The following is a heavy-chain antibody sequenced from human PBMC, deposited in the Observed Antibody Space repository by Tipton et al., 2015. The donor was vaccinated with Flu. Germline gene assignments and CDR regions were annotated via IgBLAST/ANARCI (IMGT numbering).Heavy chain of an antibody. D-gene: IGHD5-18*01. CDR3: ARGGYSYGYGKNYYYYGMDV. V-gene: IGHV4-61*02. CDR1: GGSISSGSYY. J-gene: IGHJ6*02. CDR2: IYTSGST. Sequence: LRLSCTVSGGSISSGSYYWSWIRQPAGKGLEWIGRIYTSGSTNCNPSLKSRVTISVDTSKNQFSLKLSSVTAADTAVYYCARGGYSYGYGKNYYYYGMDVWGQGTTVTVSS.